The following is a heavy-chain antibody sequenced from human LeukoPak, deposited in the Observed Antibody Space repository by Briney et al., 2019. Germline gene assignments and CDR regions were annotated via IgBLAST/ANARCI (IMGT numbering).Heavy chain of an antibody. D-gene: IGHD6-13*01. CDR3: ARGGSAPATPDPRQPSPTDY. CDR1: GGSFSGYY. CDR2: INHTRST. Sequence: PSETLSLTCAVYGGSFSGYYWSWIRQPPGKGLEWIGEINHTRSTNYNPSLTTRVTISVHPSKNQFSLKLSSVTAAHTALYYCARGGSAPATPDPRQPSPTDYWGQGTLVTVPS. V-gene: IGHV4-34*01. J-gene: IGHJ4*02.